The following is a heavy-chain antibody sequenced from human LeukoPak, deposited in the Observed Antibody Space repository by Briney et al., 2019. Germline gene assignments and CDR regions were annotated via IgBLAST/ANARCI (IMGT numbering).Heavy chain of an antibody. CDR2: IYYSGSS. J-gene: IGHJ4*02. V-gene: IGHV4-59*08. CDR1: GGSISRYY. Sequence: SETLSLTCTVSGGSISRYYWSWIRQPPGKGLEWIGYIYYSGSSNYNPSLKSRATIPVDTSKNQFSLKLSSVTAADTAVYYCPRLVAAPGTYYFDYWGQGTLVTVSS. D-gene: IGHD6-13*01. CDR3: PRLVAAPGTYYFDY.